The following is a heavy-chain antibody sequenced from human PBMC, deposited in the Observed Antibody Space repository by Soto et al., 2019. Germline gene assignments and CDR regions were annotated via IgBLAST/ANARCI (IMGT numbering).Heavy chain of an antibody. CDR1: GGTISSGGYY. Sequence: NHSGTLSLTCTFSGGTISSGGYYWSWIRQHPGKGLEWIGYIYYSGSTYYNPSLKSGVTITVDTSKKQFSLKVSSVTAADTAVYYCARVHVMVVAGSPFDYWGHGTLVTVSS. J-gene: IGHJ4*01. V-gene: IGHV4-31*03. D-gene: IGHD6-19*01. CDR3: ARVHVMVVAGSPFDY. CDR2: IYYSGST.